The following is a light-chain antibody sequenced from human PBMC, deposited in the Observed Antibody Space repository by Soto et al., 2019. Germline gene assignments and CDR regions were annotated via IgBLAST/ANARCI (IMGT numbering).Light chain of an antibody. J-gene: IGKJ1*01. CDR3: QQFNYWPPT. V-gene: IGKV3D-15*01. Sequence: EIVLTQSPVTLSLSPGERATLCCRASESVRSSYLAWYQQKPGQAPRLLIYGASSRATGIPDRFSGSGAGTEFTLTISSLQSEDFALYYCQQFNYWPPTFGQGTKVDIK. CDR2: GAS. CDR1: ESVRSSY.